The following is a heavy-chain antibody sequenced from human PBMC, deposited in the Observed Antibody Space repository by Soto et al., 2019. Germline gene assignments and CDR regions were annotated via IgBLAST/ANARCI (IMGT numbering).Heavy chain of an antibody. Sequence: QVQLVQSGAEVKKPGASVKVSCKASGYTFTSYDINWVRQATGQGLEWMGWMNPNSGNTGYAQKFQGRVTMTRNTSISTAYMELSSLRSEDTAMYYCARGINYYGSGDDAFDIWGQGTIVTVSS. CDR2: MNPNSGNT. D-gene: IGHD3-10*01. CDR1: GYTFTSYD. CDR3: ARGINYYGSGDDAFDI. J-gene: IGHJ3*02. V-gene: IGHV1-8*01.